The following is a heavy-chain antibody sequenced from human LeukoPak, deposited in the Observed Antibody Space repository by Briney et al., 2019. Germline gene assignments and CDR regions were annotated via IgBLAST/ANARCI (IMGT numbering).Heavy chain of an antibody. D-gene: IGHD3-22*01. CDR2: ISGSSSTI. J-gene: IGHJ3*01. V-gene: IGHV3-48*02. CDR1: GFTFSSFG. CDR3: ASGWYYDSSGYYVDAFDF. Sequence: GGSLRLSCAASGFTFSSFGMHWVRQAPGKGLEWVSYISGSSSTIYYADSVKGRFTISRDSAKNSLYLQMNSLRDEDTAVYYCASGWYYDSSGYYVDAFDFWGQGTMVTVSS.